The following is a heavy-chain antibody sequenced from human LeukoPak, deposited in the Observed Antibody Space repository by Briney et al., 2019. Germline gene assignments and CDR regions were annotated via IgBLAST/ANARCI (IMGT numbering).Heavy chain of an antibody. CDR3: ARDTYYYGSGSPKRFDL. CDR2: IIPVFGIT. CDR1: GGTFSSYT. V-gene: IGHV1-69*04. D-gene: IGHD3-10*01. J-gene: IGHJ2*01. Sequence: SVKVSCKASGGTFSSYTVSWVRQAPGQGLEWMGRIIPVFGITNYAQNFQDRVTITADTSTGTAYMELHSLRSEDTAVYYCARDTYYYGSGSPKRFDLWGRGTLVTVSS.